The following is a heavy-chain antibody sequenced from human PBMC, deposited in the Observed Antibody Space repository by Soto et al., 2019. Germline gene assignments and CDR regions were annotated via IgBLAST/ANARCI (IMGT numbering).Heavy chain of an antibody. CDR2: MNPTSGNT. Sequence: QVHLVQSGAEVKKPGASVKVSCKASGYTFSRHDINWVRQATGQGLEWMGWMNPTSGNTGYEQKFQGRVTMTMNTATSTVYMELSGLRPEDSAVYYCARQGVWARGDPGAMFYYYGLDVWGQGTTVTVSS. D-gene: IGHD3-10*01. J-gene: IGHJ6*02. CDR1: GYTFSRHD. CDR3: ARQGVWARGDPGAMFYYYGLDV. V-gene: IGHV1-8*01.